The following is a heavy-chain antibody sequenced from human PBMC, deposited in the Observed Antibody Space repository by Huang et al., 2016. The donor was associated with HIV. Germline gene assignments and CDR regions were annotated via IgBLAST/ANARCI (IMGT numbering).Heavy chain of an antibody. D-gene: IGHD1-1*01. V-gene: IGHV3-30*18. CDR3: AKDNDLYYFDY. CDR1: GFTFSGYG. Sequence: QVHLVESGGGVVQPGRSLRLSCAASGFTFSGYGMHWVRQAPGKGREWLAVITFDGKNKYYADSVRGRFTVSRDNSQNTVSLQMNTLRAEDTAVYYCAKDNDLYYFDYWGQGTLVTVSS. J-gene: IGHJ4*02. CDR2: ITFDGKNK.